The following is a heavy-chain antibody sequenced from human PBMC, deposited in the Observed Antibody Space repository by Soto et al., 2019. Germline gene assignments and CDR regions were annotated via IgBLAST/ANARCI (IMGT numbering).Heavy chain of an antibody. D-gene: IGHD2-2*01. CDR3: ARATRRGWFDP. V-gene: IGHV4-4*07. Sequence: PSETLSLTCTVSGDSISSYFWSWIRRPAGKGLEWIGRVHTSGSTTYNPSLKSRVTISVDTSKNQFSLKLSSVTAADTAVYYCARATRRGWFDPWGQGTLVTVSS. J-gene: IGHJ5*02. CDR2: VHTSGST. CDR1: GDSISSYF.